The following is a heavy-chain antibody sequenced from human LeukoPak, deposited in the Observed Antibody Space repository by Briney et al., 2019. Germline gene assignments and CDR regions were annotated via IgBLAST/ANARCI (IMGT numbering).Heavy chain of an antibody. Sequence: GGSLRLSYAASGFTFDDYGMSWVRQAPGKGLEWVSGINWNGGSTGYADSVKGRFTISRDNAKNSLYLQMNSLRAEDTALYYCAREGVSHDSSGYSHFGGQGTLVTVSS. CDR1: GFTFDDYG. D-gene: IGHD3-22*01. CDR2: INWNGGST. CDR3: AREGVSHDSSGYSHF. V-gene: IGHV3-20*03. J-gene: IGHJ4*02.